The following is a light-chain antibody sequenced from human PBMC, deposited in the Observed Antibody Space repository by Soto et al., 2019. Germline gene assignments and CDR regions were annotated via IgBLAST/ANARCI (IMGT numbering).Light chain of an antibody. CDR1: QSVSSSY. CDR2: GAS. CDR3: QQYGSAPST. J-gene: IGKJ1*01. Sequence: EIVLTQSPGTLSLSPGESATLSCRASQSVSSSYLAWYQQKPGQAPRLLIYGASSRATGIPDRFSGSGSGTDFTLTISRLEPEDFAVYYCQQYGSAPSTFGQGTRWIS. V-gene: IGKV3-20*01.